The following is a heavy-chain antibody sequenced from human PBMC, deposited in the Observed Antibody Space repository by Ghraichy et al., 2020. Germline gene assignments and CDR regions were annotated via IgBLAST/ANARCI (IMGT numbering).Heavy chain of an antibody. V-gene: IGHV3-53*01. J-gene: IGHJ4*02. D-gene: IGHD2-2*01. CDR2: IYSGGST. CDR1: GFTVSSNY. Sequence: GGSLRLSCAASGFTVSSNYMSWVRQAPGKGLEWVSVIYSGGSTYYADSVKGRFTISRDNSKNTLYLQMNSLRAEDTAVYYCARSRAAYRYHFDYWGQGTLVTVSS. CDR3: ARSRAAYRYHFDY.